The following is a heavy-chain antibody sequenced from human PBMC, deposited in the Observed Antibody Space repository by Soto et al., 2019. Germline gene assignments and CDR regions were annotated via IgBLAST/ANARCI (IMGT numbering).Heavy chain of an antibody. CDR3: ARDNRGHNWFDP. CDR1: GYTFTSYG. D-gene: IGHD5-12*01. CDR2: ISGYNGKT. Sequence: GASVKVSCKASGYTFTSYGISWVRQAPGQGLEWMGWISGYNGKTNYAQKVQDRVTMTTDTSTSTVYLELRSLRFDDTAVYYCARDNRGHNWFDPWGQGTLVTVSS. V-gene: IGHV1-18*01. J-gene: IGHJ5*02.